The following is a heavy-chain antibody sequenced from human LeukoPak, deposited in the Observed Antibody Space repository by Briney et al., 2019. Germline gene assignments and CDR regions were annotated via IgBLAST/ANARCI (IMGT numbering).Heavy chain of an antibody. CDR2: MNPNSGNT. CDR1: GYTFTSYD. J-gene: IGHJ4*02. CDR3: ARRTNSWPNFDY. Sequence: ASVKVSCKASGYTFTSYDINWVRQATGQGLEWMGWMNPNSGNTGYAQKFQGRVTMTRNTSISTAYMELSSLRSEDTAVYYCARRTNSWPNFDYWGQGTLVTVSS. D-gene: IGHD6-13*01. V-gene: IGHV1-8*01.